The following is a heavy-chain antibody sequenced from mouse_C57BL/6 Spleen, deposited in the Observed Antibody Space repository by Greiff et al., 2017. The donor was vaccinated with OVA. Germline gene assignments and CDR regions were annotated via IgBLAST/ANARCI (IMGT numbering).Heavy chain of an antibody. J-gene: IGHJ3*01. CDR1: GYTFTSYW. CDR2: IDPSDSYT. Sequence: QVQLQQPGAELVKPGASVKLSCKASGYTFTSYWMQWVKQRPGQGLEWIGEIDPSDSYTNYHQKFKGKATLTVDTSSSTAYMQLSSLTSEDSAVYYCGGGLYGSSWAYWGQGTLVTVSA. D-gene: IGHD1-1*01. CDR3: GGGLYGSSWAY. V-gene: IGHV1-50*01.